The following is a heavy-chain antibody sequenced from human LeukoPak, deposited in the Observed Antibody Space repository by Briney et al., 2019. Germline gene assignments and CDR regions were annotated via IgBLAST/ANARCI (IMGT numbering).Heavy chain of an antibody. Sequence: GGSLRLSCAASGFTFSSYAMHWVRQAPGKGLEWVAFISYDGTNKYYADSVKGRFTISRDNSGNTVYLQMNSLRAGDTAVYYCAREHYYGSGSYPNYWGQGTLVTVSS. D-gene: IGHD3-10*01. J-gene: IGHJ4*02. V-gene: IGHV3-30-3*01. CDR3: AREHYYGSGSYPNY. CDR1: GFTFSSYA. CDR2: ISYDGTNK.